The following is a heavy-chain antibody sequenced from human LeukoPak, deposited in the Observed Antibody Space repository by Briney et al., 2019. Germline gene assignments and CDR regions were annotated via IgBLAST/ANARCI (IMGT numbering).Heavy chain of an antibody. V-gene: IGHV4-30-2*01. CDR1: GGSISSGGYY. J-gene: IGHJ5*02. D-gene: IGHD2-2*01. Sequence: SETLSPTCTVSGGSISSGGYYWSWIRQPPGKGLEWIGYIYHSGSTYYNPSLKSRVTISVDRSKNQFSLKLSSVTAADTAVYYCAREKTVVPAAPSYNWFDPWGQGTLVTVSS. CDR2: IYHSGST. CDR3: AREKTVVPAAPSYNWFDP.